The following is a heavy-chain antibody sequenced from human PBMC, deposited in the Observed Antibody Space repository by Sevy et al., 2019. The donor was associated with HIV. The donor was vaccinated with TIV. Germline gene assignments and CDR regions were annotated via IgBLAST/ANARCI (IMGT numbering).Heavy chain of an antibody. J-gene: IGHJ3*02. CDR1: GFTFSSYE. V-gene: IGHV3-48*03. CDR3: ARRYCSSTSCYARAAFDI. D-gene: IGHD2-2*01. Sequence: GGSLRLSCAASGFTFSSYEMNWVRQAPGKGLEWVSYISSSGSTIYYADSVKGRFTISRDNAKNSLYLQMNSLRAKDTAVYYCARRYCSSTSCYARAAFDIWGQGTMVTVSS. CDR2: ISSSGSTI.